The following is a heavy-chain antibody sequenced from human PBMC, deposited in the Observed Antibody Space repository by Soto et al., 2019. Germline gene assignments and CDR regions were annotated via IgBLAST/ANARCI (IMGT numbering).Heavy chain of an antibody. CDR3: AKRGRFLSYFDS. J-gene: IGHJ4*02. CDR2: IKHSGST. CDR1: GGSFSGYY. D-gene: IGHD3-3*01. Sequence: VQLQQWGAGLLKPSETLSLTCAVYGGSFSGYYWSWIRQPPGKGLEWIGEIKHSGSTNYNPSLKSRVTISADTYNKQFSLKLSSVTAADTAVYYCAKRGRFLSYFDSWGQGTLVTVSS. V-gene: IGHV4-34*01.